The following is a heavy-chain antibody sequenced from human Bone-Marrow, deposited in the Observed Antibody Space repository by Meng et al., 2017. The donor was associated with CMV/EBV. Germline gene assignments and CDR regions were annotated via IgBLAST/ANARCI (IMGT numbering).Heavy chain of an antibody. V-gene: IGHV1-24*01. CDR3: ATNAARWGFDY. CDR2: FDPEDGET. CDR1: AYTLTELS. D-gene: IGHD3-16*01. Sequence: SCTVSAYTLTELSMYCVRQAPGKVLEWMGGFDPEDGETIYAQKFQGSVTMTEDTSPDTAYMELSSLGSADTSVYYCATNAARWGFDYWGQGTLVTVSS. J-gene: IGHJ4*02.